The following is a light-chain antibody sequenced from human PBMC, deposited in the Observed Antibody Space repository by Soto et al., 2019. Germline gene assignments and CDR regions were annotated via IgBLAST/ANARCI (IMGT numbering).Light chain of an antibody. CDR2: NNN. Sequence: QSVLTQPPSASGTPGQRVTMSCSGSRSNIGTNTVNWYQVLPGAAPKLLIYNNNKWPSGVPDHFSGSKSGTSASLAISGLQSEDEADYYCASWDGDLNGVLVGGGTQLTVL. J-gene: IGLJ7*01. CDR1: RSNIGTNT. CDR3: ASWDGDLNGVL. V-gene: IGLV1-44*01.